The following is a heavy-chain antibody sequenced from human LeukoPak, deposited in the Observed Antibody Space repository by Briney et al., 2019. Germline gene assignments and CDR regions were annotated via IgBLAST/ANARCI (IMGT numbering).Heavy chain of an antibody. Sequence: SVKVSCKASGGTFSSYAISWVRQAPGQGLEWMGRIIPIFGIANYAQKFQGRVTITADKSTSTAYMELSSLRSEDTAVYYCASGTTVVTALDYWGQGTLVTLSS. CDR3: ASGTTVVTALDY. V-gene: IGHV1-69*04. D-gene: IGHD4-23*01. CDR2: IIPIFGIA. J-gene: IGHJ4*02. CDR1: GGTFSSYA.